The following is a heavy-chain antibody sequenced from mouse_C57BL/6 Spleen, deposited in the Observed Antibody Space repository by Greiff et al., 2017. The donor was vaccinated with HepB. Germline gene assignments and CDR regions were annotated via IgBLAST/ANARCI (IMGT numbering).Heavy chain of an antibody. V-gene: IGHV1-81*01. J-gene: IGHJ2*01. D-gene: IGHD1-1*01. CDR3: ARPTVVAGGFDY. CDR2: IYPRSGNT. CDR1: GYTFTSYG. Sequence: VHLVESGAELARPGASVKLSCKASGYTFTSYGISWVKQRTGQGLEWIGEIYPRSGNTYYNEKFKGKATLTADKSSSTAYMELRSLTSEDSAVYFCARPTVVAGGFDYWGQGTTLTVSS.